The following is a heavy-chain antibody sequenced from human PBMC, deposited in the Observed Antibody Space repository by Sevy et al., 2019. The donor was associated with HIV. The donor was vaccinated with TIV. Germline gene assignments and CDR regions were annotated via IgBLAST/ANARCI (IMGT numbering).Heavy chain of an antibody. V-gene: IGHV3-33*01. D-gene: IGHD3-22*01. CDR1: GFTFSSYG. CDR3: ARALDSSGYYSIDY. J-gene: IGHJ4*02. CDR2: IWYDGSNK. Sequence: GGSLRLSCAASGFTFSSYGMHWVRQAPGKGLEWVAVIWYDGSNKYYADSVKGRFTISRDNSKNTLYLQMNSLRAEDTAVYYCARALDSSGYYSIDYWGQRTLVTVSS.